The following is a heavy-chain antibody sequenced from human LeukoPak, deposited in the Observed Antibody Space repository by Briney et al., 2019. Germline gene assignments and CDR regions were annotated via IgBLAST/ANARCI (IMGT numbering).Heavy chain of an antibody. D-gene: IGHD4-23*01. CDR3: AKEETTVVTPGVDY. V-gene: IGHV3-23*01. CDR1: GFTFSSYA. J-gene: IGHJ4*02. Sequence: GGSLRLSCAASGFTFSSYAMSWVRQAPGKGLEWVSAISGSGGITYYADSVKGRFTVSRDNSKNTLYLQMNSLRAEDTAVYDCAKEETTVVTPGVDYWGQGALVTVSS. CDR2: ISGSGGIT.